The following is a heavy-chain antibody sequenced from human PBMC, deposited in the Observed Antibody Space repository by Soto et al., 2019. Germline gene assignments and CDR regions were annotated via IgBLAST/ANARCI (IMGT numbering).Heavy chain of an antibody. CDR1: GFTFSSNA. J-gene: IGHJ4*02. Sequence: GGSLRLSCAASGFTFSSNAMSWVRQAPGKGLEWVSAIGTPGVGSYYADSVTGRFTISRDDSKNTLFLQMNSLRADDTAVYYCAKKLTAGGTFDYWGQGTLVTVSS. CDR3: AKKLTAGGTFDY. CDR2: IGTPGVGS. V-gene: IGHV3-23*01. D-gene: IGHD2-15*01.